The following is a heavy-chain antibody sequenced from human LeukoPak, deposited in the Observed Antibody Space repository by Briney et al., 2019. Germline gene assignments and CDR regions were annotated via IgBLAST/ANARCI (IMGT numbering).Heavy chain of an antibody. V-gene: IGHV5-51*01. CDR2: IYPGDSDT. CDR1: GYSFTSYW. Sequence: GESLKISCKGSGYSFTSYWLGWVRQMPGQGLEWMGIIYPGDSDTRYSPSFQGQVTISADKSISTAYLQWSSLKASDTSMYYCARQPNYDIVTGPCYDAFDIWGQGTMVTVSS. J-gene: IGHJ3*02. CDR3: ARQPNYDIVTGPCYDAFDI. D-gene: IGHD3-9*01.